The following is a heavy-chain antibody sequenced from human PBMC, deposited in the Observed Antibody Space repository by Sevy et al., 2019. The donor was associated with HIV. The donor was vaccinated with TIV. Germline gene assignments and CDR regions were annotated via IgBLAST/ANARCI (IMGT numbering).Heavy chain of an antibody. CDR2: ISYDGSNK. D-gene: IGHD1-1*01. V-gene: IGHV3-30*04. J-gene: IGHJ6*02. CDR3: ARAVRTLPLGYYGMDV. CDR1: GFTFSSYA. Sequence: GGSLRLSCAASGFTFSSYAMHWVRQAPGKGLEWVAVISYDGSNKYYADSVKGRFTISRDNSKNTLYLQMNSLRAEDTPVYYCARAVRTLPLGYYGMDVWGQGTTVTVSS.